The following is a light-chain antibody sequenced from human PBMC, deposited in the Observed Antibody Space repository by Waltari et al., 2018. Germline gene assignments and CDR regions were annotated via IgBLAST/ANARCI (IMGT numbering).Light chain of an antibody. Sequence: QSTLTQPASVSGAPGQSITISCTATPRGGGNSDFVSWYQHHPGKVPKLLIYEVIKRPSNISDRFTGSKAGNTASLSISGLQVDDEADYYCCSYVQKDIWLFGRGTKVTVL. CDR3: CSYVQKDIWL. J-gene: IGLJ2*01. V-gene: IGLV2-23*02. CDR2: EVI. CDR1: PRGGGNSDF.